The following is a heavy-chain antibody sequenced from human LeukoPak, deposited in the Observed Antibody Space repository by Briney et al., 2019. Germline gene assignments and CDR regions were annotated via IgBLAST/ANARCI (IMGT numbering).Heavy chain of an antibody. V-gene: IGHV4-59*01. D-gene: IGHD6-19*01. J-gene: IGHJ6*04. CDR1: GGSISSYY. CDR3: ASSGWDPPGYGMDV. Sequence: SETLSLTRTVSGGSISSYYWSWIRQPPGEGLEWIGYVYYSGSTNYNPSLKRRVTISVDTSKNQFSLKLSSVTAADTAVYYCASSGWDPPGYGMDVWGKGTTVTVSS. CDR2: VYYSGST.